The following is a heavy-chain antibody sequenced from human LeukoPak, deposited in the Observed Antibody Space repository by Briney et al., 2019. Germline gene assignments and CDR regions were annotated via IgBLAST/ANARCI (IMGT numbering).Heavy chain of an antibody. CDR3: ARVEWLGFFDY. CDR1: GGSISSYY. Sequence: PSETLSLTCTVSGGSISSYYWSWLRQPAGKGLEWLGRIYTSGSTNYNPSLKSRVTISVDTSKNQFSLKLSSVTAADTAVYYCARVEWLGFFDYWGQGTLVTVSS. D-gene: IGHD6-19*01. V-gene: IGHV4-4*07. CDR2: IYTSGST. J-gene: IGHJ4*02.